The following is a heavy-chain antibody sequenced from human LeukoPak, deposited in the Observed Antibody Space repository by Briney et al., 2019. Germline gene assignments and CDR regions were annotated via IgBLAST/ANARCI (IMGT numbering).Heavy chain of an antibody. V-gene: IGHV4-34*01. CDR3: ARTDFDY. CDR2: INHSGST. CDR1: GGSFSGYY. J-gene: IGHJ4*02. Sequence: SETLSLTCAVYGGSFSGYYWSWIRQPPGKGLEWIGEINHSGSTNYNPSLKSRVTISVDTSKNQFSLKLSSVTAADTAVYYCARTDFDYWGQGTLVTVSS.